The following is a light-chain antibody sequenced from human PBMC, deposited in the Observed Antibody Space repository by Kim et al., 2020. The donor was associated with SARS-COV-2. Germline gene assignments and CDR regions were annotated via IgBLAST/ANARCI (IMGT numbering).Light chain of an antibody. CDR3: CSYVRIYTYV. CDR1: SSDVGGYNY. Sequence: QSALTQPRSVSGSPGQSVTISCTGTSSDVGGYNYVSWYQQYPGKVPKLIIFDVNKRPSGVPDRFSGSKSGNTASLTISGLQADDEADYYCCSYVRIYTYVFGSGTKVTVL. CDR2: DVN. J-gene: IGLJ1*01. V-gene: IGLV2-11*01.